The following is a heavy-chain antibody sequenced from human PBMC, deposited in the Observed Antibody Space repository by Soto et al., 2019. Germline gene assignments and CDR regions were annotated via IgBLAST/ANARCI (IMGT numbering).Heavy chain of an antibody. CDR1: GGSISSSSYY. J-gene: IGHJ6*02. D-gene: IGHD1-26*01. V-gene: IGHV4-39*01. CDR2: IYYSGST. CDR3: ASRSGSYYYYGMDV. Sequence: PSETLSLTCTVSGGSISSSSYYWGWIRQPPGKGLEWIGSIYYSGSTYYNPSLKSRVTISVDTSKNQFSLKLSSVTAADTAVYYCASRSGSYYYYGMDVWGQGTTVTVSS.